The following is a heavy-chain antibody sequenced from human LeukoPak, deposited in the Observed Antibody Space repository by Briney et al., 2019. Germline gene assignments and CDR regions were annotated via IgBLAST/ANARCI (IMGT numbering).Heavy chain of an antibody. Sequence: GGSLRLSCAASGFNLNSYWISWVRQAPGKGLEWVANIKQDGSEEVYVDSVKGRFTISRDNAKNSLFLQMNTLRAEDTAVYYCARDPYSSTWSYGMDVWGQGTTVTVSS. CDR1: GFNLNSYW. CDR3: ARDPYSSTWSYGMDV. D-gene: IGHD6-6*01. J-gene: IGHJ6*02. CDR2: IKQDGSEE. V-gene: IGHV3-7*05.